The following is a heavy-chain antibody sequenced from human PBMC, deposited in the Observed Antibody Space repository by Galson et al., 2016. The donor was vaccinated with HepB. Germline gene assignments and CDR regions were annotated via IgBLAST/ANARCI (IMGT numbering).Heavy chain of an antibody. CDR1: GYTFTSYY. V-gene: IGHV1-46*01. D-gene: IGHD6-19*01. Sequence: SVKVSCKASGYTFTSYYMHWVRQAPGQGLEWMGIINPSGGSTSYAQKFQGRVTMTRDPSTSTVYMGLSSLSSEDTAVYYCARAGVAVAGILYWGQGTLVTVSS. CDR3: ARAGVAVAGILY. CDR2: INPSGGST. J-gene: IGHJ4*02.